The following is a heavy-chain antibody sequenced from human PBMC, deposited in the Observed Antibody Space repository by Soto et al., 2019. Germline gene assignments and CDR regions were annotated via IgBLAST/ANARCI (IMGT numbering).Heavy chain of an antibody. CDR1: GYTFTSYA. J-gene: IGHJ4*02. CDR3: ARADTVVNDYFDY. V-gene: IGHV1-3*01. Sequence: ASVKVSCKASGYTFTSYAMHWVRQAPGQRLEWMGWINAGNGNTKYSQKFQGRVTITRDTSASTAYMELSSLRSEDTAVYYCARADTVVNDYFDYWGQGTLVTVSS. CDR2: INAGNGNT. D-gene: IGHD2-15*01.